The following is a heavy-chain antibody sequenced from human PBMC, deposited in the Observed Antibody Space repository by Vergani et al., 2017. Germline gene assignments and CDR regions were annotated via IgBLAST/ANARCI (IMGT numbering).Heavy chain of an antibody. D-gene: IGHD3-9*01. V-gene: IGHV4-59*01. CDR2: TYYRGAT. CDR1: GASLRSYY. Sequence: QVQLQESGPGLVKPSETLSLTCTVSGASLRSYYWSWIRQSPGNGLEWMDSTYYRGATTYNPALKSRVRISVATSKNHFSLHLNSVTAADTAVYYCTKASPTYYHVLTRSPWDWFDPWGQGVLVTVSS. J-gene: IGHJ5*02. CDR3: TKASPTYYHVLTRSPWDWFDP.